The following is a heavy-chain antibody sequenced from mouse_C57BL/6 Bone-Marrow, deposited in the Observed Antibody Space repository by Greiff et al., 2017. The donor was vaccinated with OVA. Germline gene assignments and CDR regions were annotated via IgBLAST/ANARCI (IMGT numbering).Heavy chain of an antibody. Sequence: EVMLVESGEGLVKPGGSLKLSCAASGFTFSSYAMSWVRQTPEKRLEWVAYISSGGDYIYYADTLKGRFTISRDNARNTLYLQMSSLKSEDTAMYYCTRDQITTVVVYGYFDVWGTGTTVTVSS. CDR1: GFTFSSYA. V-gene: IGHV5-9-1*02. CDR3: TRDQITTVVVYGYFDV. D-gene: IGHD1-1*01. J-gene: IGHJ1*03. CDR2: ISSGGDYI.